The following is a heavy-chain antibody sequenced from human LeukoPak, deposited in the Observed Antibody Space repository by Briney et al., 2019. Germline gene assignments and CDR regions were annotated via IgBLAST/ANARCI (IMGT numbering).Heavy chain of an antibody. Sequence: KPSETLSLTCTVSGGSISSYYWSWIRQPPGKGREWIGYIYYSGSTNYNPSLKSRVTISVDTSKNQFSLKLSSVTAADTAVYYCARDKGSYYDILTGSPSGFDPWGQGTLVTVSS. J-gene: IGHJ5*02. CDR1: GGSISSYY. CDR3: ARDKGSYYDILTGSPSGFDP. D-gene: IGHD3-9*01. V-gene: IGHV4-59*01. CDR2: IYYSGST.